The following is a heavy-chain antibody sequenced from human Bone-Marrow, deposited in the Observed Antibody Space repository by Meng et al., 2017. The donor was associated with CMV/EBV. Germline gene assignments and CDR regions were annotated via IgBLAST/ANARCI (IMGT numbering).Heavy chain of an antibody. CDR3: ARRSSSSWDDYLDY. D-gene: IGHD2-2*01. CDR1: GFTFSDYY. V-gene: IGHV3-11*05. J-gene: IGHJ4*02. Sequence: QVQLVESGGGLVKPGGSLRLSCAASGFTFSDYYMSWIRQAPGKGLEWVSYISSSSSYTNYADSVKGRFTISRDNAKNSLYLQMNSLRAEDTAVYYCARRSSSSWDDYLDYWGQGTLVTVSS. CDR2: ISSSSSYT.